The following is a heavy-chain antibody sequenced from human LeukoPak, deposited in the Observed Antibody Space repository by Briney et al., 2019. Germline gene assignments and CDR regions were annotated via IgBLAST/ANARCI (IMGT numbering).Heavy chain of an antibody. D-gene: IGHD2-21*01. CDR3: ARDFVAGCTDY. V-gene: IGHV3-7*01. CDR2: IKQDGSEK. J-gene: IGHJ4*02. Sequence: GGSLRLSCAASGFTFSSYWMSWVRQAPGKGLEWVANIKQDGSEKYYVDSVKGRFTISRDNAKNSLYLLMNSLRAEDTAVYYCARDFVAGCTDYWGQGTLVTVSS. CDR1: GFTFSSYW.